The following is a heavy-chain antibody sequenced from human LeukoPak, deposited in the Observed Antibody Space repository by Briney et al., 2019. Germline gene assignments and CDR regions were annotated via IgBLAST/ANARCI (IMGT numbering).Heavy chain of an antibody. D-gene: IGHD1-26*01. CDR1: GFTFSSYS. CDR3: ARKVVGATGGEYYFDY. V-gene: IGHV3-21*01. CDR2: ISSSSSYI. Sequence: PGGSLRLSCAASGFTFSSYSMNWVRQAPGKGLEWVSSISSSSSYIYYADSVKGRFTISRDNPKNSLYLQMNSLRAEDTAVYYCARKVVGATGGEYYFDYWGQGTLVTVSS. J-gene: IGHJ4*02.